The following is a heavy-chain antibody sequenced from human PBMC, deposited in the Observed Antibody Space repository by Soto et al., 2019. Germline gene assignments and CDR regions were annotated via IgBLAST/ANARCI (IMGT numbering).Heavy chain of an antibody. CDR3: TSSGGDYYYGMDV. D-gene: IGHD3-10*01. V-gene: IGHV3-15*01. CDR2: IKSKTDGGTT. J-gene: IGHJ6*02. Sequence: GGSLRLSCAASGFTLSNAWMSWVRQAPGKGLEWVGRIKSKTDGGTTDYAAPVKGRFAISRDDSKNTLYLQMNSLKTEDTAVYYCTSSGGDYYYGMDVWGQGTTVTVSS. CDR1: GFTLSNAW.